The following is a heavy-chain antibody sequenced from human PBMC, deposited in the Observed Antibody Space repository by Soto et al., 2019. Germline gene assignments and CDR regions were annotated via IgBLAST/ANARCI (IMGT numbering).Heavy chain of an antibody. D-gene: IGHD3-22*01. V-gene: IGHV1-69*13. CDR1: GGTFSSYA. CDR2: IIPIFGTA. J-gene: IGHJ4*02. CDR3: ASSIETYYYDSSGYYFDY. Sequence: GASVKVSCKASGGTFSSYAISWVRQAPGQGLEWMGGIIPIFGTANYAQKFQGRATITADESTSTAYMELSSLRSEDTAVYYCASSIETYYYDSSGYYFDYWGQGTLVTVSS.